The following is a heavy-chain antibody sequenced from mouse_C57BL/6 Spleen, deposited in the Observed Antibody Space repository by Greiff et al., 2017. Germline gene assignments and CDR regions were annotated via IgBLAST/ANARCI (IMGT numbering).Heavy chain of an antibody. J-gene: IGHJ3*01. CDR1: GYTFTSYW. Sequence: QVQLQQSGAELVKPGASVKLSCKASGYTFTSYWMHWVKQRPGQGLEWIGYINPSSGYTKYNQKFKDKATLTADKSSSTAYMQLSSLTYEDSAVYYCATYYDYDEGWFAYWGQGTLVTVSA. D-gene: IGHD2-4*01. CDR3: ATYYDYDEGWFAY. CDR2: INPSSGYT. V-gene: IGHV1-7*01.